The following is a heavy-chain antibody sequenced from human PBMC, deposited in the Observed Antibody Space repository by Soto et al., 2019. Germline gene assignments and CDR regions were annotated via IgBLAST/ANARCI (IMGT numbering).Heavy chain of an antibody. CDR3: ARGGGCSGGSCYSQH. V-gene: IGHV3-48*03. Sequence: GGSLRLSCAASGFTFSSYEMNWVRQAPGKGLEWVSYISSSGSTIYYADSVKGRFTISRDNAKNSLYLQVNSLRAEYTAVYYCARGGGCSGGSCYSQHWGQGTLVTVSS. D-gene: IGHD2-15*01. CDR2: ISSSGSTI. CDR1: GFTFSSYE. J-gene: IGHJ1*01.